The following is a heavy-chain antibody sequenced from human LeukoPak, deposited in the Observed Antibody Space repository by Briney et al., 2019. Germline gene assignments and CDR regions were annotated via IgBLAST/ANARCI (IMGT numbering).Heavy chain of an antibody. CDR2: IFYSGTT. CDR1: GYSISSGYY. Sequence: PSETLSLTCTVSGYSISSGYYWGWIRQPPGKGLEWIGTIFYSGTTYYNPSLKSRVTISVDTSKNQFSLKLSSVTAADTAVYYCARQGGYIGCSSTSRCIYMDVWGKGTTVTISS. J-gene: IGHJ6*03. CDR3: ARQGGYIGCSSTSRCIYMDV. D-gene: IGHD2-2*01. V-gene: IGHV4-38-2*02.